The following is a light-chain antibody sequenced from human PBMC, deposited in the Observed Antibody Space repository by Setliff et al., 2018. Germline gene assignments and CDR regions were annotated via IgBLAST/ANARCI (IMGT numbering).Light chain of an antibody. CDR1: SSDVGGYHY. CDR3: CSYAGNSYV. J-gene: IGLJ1*01. V-gene: IGLV2-11*01. CDR2: NVN. Sequence: QSALAQPRSVSGSPGQSVTISCTGTSSDVGGYHYGGDYYVSWYQQYPGKAPKLIIYNVNQLPSGVPDRFSGSRSGVTASLTIPGLQAEDESDYYCCSYAGNSYVFGTGTKVTV.